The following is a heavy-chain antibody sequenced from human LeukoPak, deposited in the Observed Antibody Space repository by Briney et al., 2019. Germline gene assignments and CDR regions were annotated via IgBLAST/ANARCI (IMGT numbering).Heavy chain of an antibody. CDR1: GYSISSGYY. CDR3: ARDIKWIQLPYYYYYYMDV. V-gene: IGHV4-38-2*02. D-gene: IGHD5-18*01. J-gene: IGHJ6*03. Sequence: PSETLSLTCTVSGYSISSGYYWGWIRQPPGKGLEWIGSIYHSGSTYYNPSLKSRVTISVDTSKNQFSLKLSSVTAADTAVYYCARDIKWIQLPYYYYYYMDVWGKGTTVTVSS. CDR2: IYHSGST.